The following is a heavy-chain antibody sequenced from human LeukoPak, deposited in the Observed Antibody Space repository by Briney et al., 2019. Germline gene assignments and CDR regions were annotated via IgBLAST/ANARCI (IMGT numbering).Heavy chain of an antibody. D-gene: IGHD1-26*01. CDR1: GYSFTQSG. CDR3: ASATGLVGGRPNDI. Sequence: GASVKVSCKTSGYSFTQSGIIWVRQAPGQGLEWMGWISAYNGNTNLAQKFQGRVTMTIDTATSTVYMEVRSLRSEDTAVYYCASATGLVGGRPNDIWGQGTMVTVSS. CDR2: ISAYNGNT. V-gene: IGHV1-18*01. J-gene: IGHJ3*02.